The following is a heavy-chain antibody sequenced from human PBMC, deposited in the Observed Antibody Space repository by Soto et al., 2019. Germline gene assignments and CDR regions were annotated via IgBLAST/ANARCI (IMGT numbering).Heavy chain of an antibody. CDR1: SGSISSYS. J-gene: IGHJ5*02. CDR2: IFHGGST. V-gene: IGHV4-30-2*01. D-gene: IGHD2-2*01. CDR3: ARGRVVVPAAVMFNCLDP. Sequence: PSETLSLTCSVSSGSISSYSWNWIRQPPGKGLEWIGYIFHGGSTYYNPSLRSRVTISVDRSRTQFSLKMSSVTAADTAVYYCARGRVVVPAAVMFNCLDPWGQGALVTVSS.